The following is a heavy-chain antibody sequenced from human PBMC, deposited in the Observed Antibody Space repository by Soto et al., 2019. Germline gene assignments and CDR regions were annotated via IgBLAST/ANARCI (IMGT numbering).Heavy chain of an antibody. V-gene: IGHV5-10-1*01. CDR1: GYIFTNYW. D-gene: IGHD6-13*01. CDR3: ARRLDDSSMSSADY. Sequence: GESLKISCRGSGYIFTNYWITWVRQMPGKGLEWVGRIDPRDSYTNYGPSFQGHVTISADKSISTAYLQWSSLKASDTAIYYCARRLDDSSMSSADYWGQGTRVTIS. CDR2: IDPRDSYT. J-gene: IGHJ4*02.